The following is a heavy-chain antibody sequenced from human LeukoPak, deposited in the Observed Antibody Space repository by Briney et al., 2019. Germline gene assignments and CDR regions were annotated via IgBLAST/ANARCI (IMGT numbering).Heavy chain of an antibody. CDR3: ARDRAGLGLLDF. J-gene: IGHJ3*01. D-gene: IGHD1-26*01. V-gene: IGHV4-30-2*01. CDR1: GGPISSGGYS. CDR2: IFQSGSP. Sequence: SQTQSLTCAVSGGPISSGGYSWTWIRQPPGKGLEWIGYIFQSGSPSYNPSLRSRVTISVDTSRNHFSLELISVTAADTAMYYCARDRAGLGLLDFWGQGTMVTVSS.